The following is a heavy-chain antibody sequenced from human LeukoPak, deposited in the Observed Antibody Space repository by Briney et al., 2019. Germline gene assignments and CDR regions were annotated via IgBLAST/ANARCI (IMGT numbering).Heavy chain of an antibody. V-gene: IGHV3-21*01. Sequence: GGSLRLSCAASEFTFSTYSMNWVRQAPGKGLEWVSSISSGSTYIYYADSVKGRFTISRYNAKNSLYLQMNSLRAEDTAVYYCARDRILDYDFWSGTPYYMDVWGKGTTVTVSS. D-gene: IGHD3-3*01. CDR2: ISSGSTYI. CDR1: EFTFSTYS. J-gene: IGHJ6*03. CDR3: ARDRILDYDFWSGTPYYMDV.